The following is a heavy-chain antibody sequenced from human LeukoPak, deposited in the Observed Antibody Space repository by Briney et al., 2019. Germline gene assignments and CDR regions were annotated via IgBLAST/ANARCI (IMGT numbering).Heavy chain of an antibody. CDR1: GFTFSNTW. CDR3: TTDRFD. D-gene: IGHD3-16*01. J-gene: IGHJ4*02. V-gene: IGHV3-15*01. CDR2: IKSKGDGGTT. Sequence: KTGGSLRLSCAASGFTFSNTWMSWVRQAPGKGLEWVGRIKSKGDGGTTDYVAPVNGRFTISRDDSKNTLSLQMNSLKTEDTAVYYCTTDRFDWGQGTLVTVSS.